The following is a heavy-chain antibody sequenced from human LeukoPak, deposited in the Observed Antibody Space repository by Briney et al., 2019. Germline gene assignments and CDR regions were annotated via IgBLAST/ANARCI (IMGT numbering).Heavy chain of an antibody. CDR1: GFTFSSYW. Sequence: GGSLRLSCAASGFTFSSYWMGWVRQAPGKGLEWVANIKQDGGEKYYVDSVKDRFTISRDNAKSSLYLQMNSLRDEDTAVYYCARDRYPMVRGVITYWGQGTLVTVSS. V-gene: IGHV3-7*01. CDR3: ARDRYPMVRGVITY. J-gene: IGHJ4*02. CDR2: IKQDGGEK. D-gene: IGHD3-10*01.